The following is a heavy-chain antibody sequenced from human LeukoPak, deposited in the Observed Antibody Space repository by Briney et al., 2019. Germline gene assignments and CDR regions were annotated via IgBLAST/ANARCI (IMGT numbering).Heavy chain of an antibody. CDR1: GFSFTDYA. D-gene: IGHD3-16*01. Sequence: GGSLRLSCAASGFSFTDYAMSWARQPPGKGLEWVSAVSGHGDTTDYVDSVKGRFTISRDNSRNTVHLQIDSLRIEDTGVYYCARDGYYDYVWGTGFDYWGQGTLVTVSS. V-gene: IGHV3-23*01. J-gene: IGHJ4*02. CDR2: VSGHGDTT. CDR3: ARDGYYDYVWGTGFDY.